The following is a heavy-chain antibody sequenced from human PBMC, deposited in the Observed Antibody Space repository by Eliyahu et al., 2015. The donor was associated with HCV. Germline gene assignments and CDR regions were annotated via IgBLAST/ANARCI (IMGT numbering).Heavy chain of an antibody. J-gene: IGHJ5*02. V-gene: IGHV4-59*01. D-gene: IGHD6-19*01. Sequence: QVQLQESGPGLVKPSXTLSLTCTXSGGSIXPSXWTWIRQPPGKGLEWIGYIHYSGSTNYNPSLKXRVTISLDTSKNQFSLKLTSVTAADTAVYYCASGGGGIAVAGTGGWFDPWGQGTLVTVSS. CDR3: ASGGGGIAVAGTGGWFDP. CDR2: IHYSGST. CDR1: GGSIXPSX.